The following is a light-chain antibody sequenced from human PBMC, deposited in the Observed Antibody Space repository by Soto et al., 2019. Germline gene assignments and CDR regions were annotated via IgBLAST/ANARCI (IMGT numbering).Light chain of an antibody. CDR2: HAS. CDR1: QDISGR. CDR3: SQAASFPRT. J-gene: IGKJ1*01. Sequence: DIQITQSPSSVSASVGDRVTITCRASQDISGRLAWFQQKPGKAPKFLISHASRLQSGVPSRFSGSESGTDFTLTINSLQPDDFATYYCSQAASFPRTFGQGTKVDIK. V-gene: IGKV1-12*01.